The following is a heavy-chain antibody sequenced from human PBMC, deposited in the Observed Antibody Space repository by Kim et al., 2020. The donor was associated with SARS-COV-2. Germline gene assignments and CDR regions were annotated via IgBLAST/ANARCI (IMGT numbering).Heavy chain of an antibody. CDR3: ARDPGRAAAGQDYYYYGMDV. J-gene: IGHJ6*02. CDR2: ISSSSSYI. CDR1: GFTFSSYS. Sequence: GGSLRLSCAASGFTFSSYSMNWVRQAPGKGLEWVSSISSSSSYIYYADSVKGRFTISRDNAKNSLYLQMNSLRAEDTAVYYCARDPGRAAAGQDYYYYGMDVWGQGTTVTVSS. V-gene: IGHV3-21*01. D-gene: IGHD6-13*01.